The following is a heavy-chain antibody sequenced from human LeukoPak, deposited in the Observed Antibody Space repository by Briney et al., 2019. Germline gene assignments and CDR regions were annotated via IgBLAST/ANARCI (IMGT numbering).Heavy chain of an antibody. V-gene: IGHV3-21*01. J-gene: IGHJ4*02. CDR1: GFTFSSYS. CDR2: ISSSSSYI. Sequence: PGGSLRLSCAASGFTFSSYSTNWVRQAPGKGLEWVSSISSSSSYIYYADSVKGRFTISRDNAKNSLYLQMNSLRAEDTAVYYCARDFSDEARPTQCGYWGQGTLVTVSS. CDR3: ARDFSDEARPTQCGY. D-gene: IGHD6-6*01.